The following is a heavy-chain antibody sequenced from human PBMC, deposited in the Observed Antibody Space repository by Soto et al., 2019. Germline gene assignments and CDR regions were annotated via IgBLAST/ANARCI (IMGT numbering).Heavy chain of an antibody. CDR3: ARVSATGTRWFDP. CDR1: GGSFSSGAYY. CDR2: ISYRGTP. Sequence: SETLSLTCTVSGGSFSSGAYYWSWVRRHPGMGLEWTGYISYRGTPYYNPSLKSRLTISVDASKNQFSLRLSSVTAADTAVYYCARVSATGTRWFDPWGQGTLVTVSS. D-gene: IGHD6-13*01. J-gene: IGHJ5*02. V-gene: IGHV4-31*03.